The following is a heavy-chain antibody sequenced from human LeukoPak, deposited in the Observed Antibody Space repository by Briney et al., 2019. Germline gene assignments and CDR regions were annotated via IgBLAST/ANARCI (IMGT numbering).Heavy chain of an antibody. D-gene: IGHD1-1*01. J-gene: IGHJ3*02. CDR2: ISSSWSTI. CDR3: ARVLLERPGIDSFDI. V-gene: IGHV3-48*01. Sequence: EGSLRLSCAASGFTFSSYSMEWVRQAPGKGLEWVSHISSSWSTIYYAGSVKGRFTISRDNAKNSLYLQMNSLRAEDTAVYYCARVLLERPGIDSFDIWGQGTTVTVSS. CDR1: GFTFSSYS.